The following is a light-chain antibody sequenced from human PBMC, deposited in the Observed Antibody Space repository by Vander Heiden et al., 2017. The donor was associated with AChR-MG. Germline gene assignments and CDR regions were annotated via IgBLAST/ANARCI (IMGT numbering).Light chain of an antibody. V-gene: IGKV3-11*01. CDR3: QQRSNWPQIT. CDR2: DAS. Sequence: EIVLTQSPATLSLSPGERATLACRASQSVRSYLAWYKQKPGQAPRLLIYDASNRATGIPARFSGSGYGKDLTLTSSSREPEEFAVYYCQQRSNWPQITVGQGTRLEIK. CDR1: QSVRSY. J-gene: IGKJ5*01.